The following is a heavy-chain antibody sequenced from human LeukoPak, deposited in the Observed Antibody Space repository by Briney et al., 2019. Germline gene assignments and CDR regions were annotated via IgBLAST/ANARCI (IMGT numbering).Heavy chain of an antibody. J-gene: IGHJ4*02. V-gene: IGHV3-9*01. Sequence: GGSLRLSCAASGFTFDDYAMHWVRQAPGNGLEWVSGISWNSGSIGYADSVKGRFTISRDNAKNSLYLQMNSLRAEDTALYYCAKDRELIAASYFDYWGQGTLVTVSS. D-gene: IGHD6-13*01. CDR3: AKDRELIAASYFDY. CDR1: GFTFDDYA. CDR2: ISWNSGSI.